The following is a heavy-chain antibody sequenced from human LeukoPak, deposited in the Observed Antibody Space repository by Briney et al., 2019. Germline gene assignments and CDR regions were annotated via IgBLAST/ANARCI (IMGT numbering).Heavy chain of an antibody. D-gene: IGHD4-17*01. CDR2: ISSSSSTI. Sequence: ETLSLTCTVSGGPISSSSYYWGWIRQAPGKGLEWVSYISSSSSTIYYADSVKGRFTISRDNAKNSLYLQMNSLRDEDTAVYYCARDGTVTTVTVNFDYWGQGTLVTVSS. J-gene: IGHJ4*02. CDR1: GGPISSSS. V-gene: IGHV3-48*02. CDR3: ARDGTVTTVTVNFDY.